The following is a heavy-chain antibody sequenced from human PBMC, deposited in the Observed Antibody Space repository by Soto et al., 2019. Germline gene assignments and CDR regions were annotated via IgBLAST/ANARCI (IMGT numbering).Heavy chain of an antibody. CDR1: GGTFSSYA. Sequence: SVKVSCKASGGTFSSYAISWVRQAPGQGLEWMGGVIPIFGTANYAQKFQGRVTITADESTSTAYMELSSLRSEDTAVYYCARDRGVVGATCFDYWGQGTLVTVSS. CDR2: VIPIFGTA. CDR3: ARDRGVVGATCFDY. V-gene: IGHV1-69*13. J-gene: IGHJ4*02. D-gene: IGHD1-26*01.